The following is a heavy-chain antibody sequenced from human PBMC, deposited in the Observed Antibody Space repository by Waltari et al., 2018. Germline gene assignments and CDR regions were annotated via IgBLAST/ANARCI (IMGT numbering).Heavy chain of an antibody. D-gene: IGHD3-16*01. CDR3: AREDYGARAPDP. V-gene: IGHV4-31*03. J-gene: IGHJ5*02. CDR2: IYYSGNT. CDR1: GASISCGGYY. Sequence: QVQLQESGQGLVKPSQTLSLTCTVSGASISCGGYYWSWIRQHPGKGLEWVGYIYYSGNTYYNPSLKSRVTISVDTSKNQFSLKLSSVTAADTAVYYCAREDYGARAPDPWGQGTLVTVSS.